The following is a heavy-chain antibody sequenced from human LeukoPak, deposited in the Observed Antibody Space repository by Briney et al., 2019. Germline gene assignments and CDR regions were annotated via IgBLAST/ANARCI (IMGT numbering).Heavy chain of an antibody. CDR2: IKQDGNEK. Sequence: GGSLRLSCVASGLTFSSYWMRWVRQAPGKGLEWVANIKQDGNEKYYVDSVKGRFTSSRDNAKNSLYLQMNSLRAEDTAMYYCARGLDAFDIWGQGTMVTVSS. J-gene: IGHJ3*02. CDR1: GLTFSSYW. V-gene: IGHV3-7*03. CDR3: ARGLDAFDI.